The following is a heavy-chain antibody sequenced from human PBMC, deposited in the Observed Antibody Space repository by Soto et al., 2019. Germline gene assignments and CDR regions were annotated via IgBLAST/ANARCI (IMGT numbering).Heavy chain of an antibody. CDR1: GFSFSSFA. J-gene: IGHJ4*02. Sequence: GGSLRLSCVVSGFSFSSFAMSWVLQAPWKGLDWVSVINPSGGTTHYADSVKGRFTISRDNSKNTLYLQMNSLRAEDTAVYYCAKDPHSNSWYLDYFDYWGLGTLVTVSS. D-gene: IGHD6-13*01. CDR3: AKDPHSNSWYLDYFDY. CDR2: INPSGGTT. V-gene: IGHV3-23*01.